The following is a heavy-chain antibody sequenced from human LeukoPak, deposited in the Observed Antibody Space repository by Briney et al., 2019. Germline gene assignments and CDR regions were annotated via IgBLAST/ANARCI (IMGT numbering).Heavy chain of an antibody. CDR2: IYYSEGT. CDR3: ARATYSSGWTKAVGSWFDP. Sequence: KPSETLSLTCTVSGDSISSRSYYWGWIRQPPGKGLEWIGSIYYSEGTYYNPSLKSRVTISIDTSKNQFSLKLSSVTAADTAVYYCARATYSSGWTKAVGSWFDPWGQGTLVTVSS. V-gene: IGHV4-39*07. J-gene: IGHJ5*02. CDR1: GDSISSRSYY. D-gene: IGHD6-19*01.